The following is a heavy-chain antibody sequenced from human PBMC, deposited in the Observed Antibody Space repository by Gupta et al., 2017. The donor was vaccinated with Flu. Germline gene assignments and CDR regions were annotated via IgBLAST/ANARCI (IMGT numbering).Heavy chain of an antibody. D-gene: IGHD7-27*01. J-gene: IGHJ4*02. V-gene: IGHV3-21*01. CDR3: ARPENWGSNLAFDY. CDR2: ISSSSSYI. Sequence: EVQLVESGGGLVKPGGSLRLSCAASGFTFSSYSMNWVRQAPGKGLEWVSSISSSSSYIYYADSVKGRFTISRDNAKNSLYLQMNSLRAEDTAVYYCARPENWGSNLAFDYWGQGTLVTVSS. CDR1: GFTFSSYS.